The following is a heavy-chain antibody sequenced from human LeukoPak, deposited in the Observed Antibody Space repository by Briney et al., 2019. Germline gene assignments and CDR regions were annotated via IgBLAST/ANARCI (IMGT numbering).Heavy chain of an antibody. D-gene: IGHD3-22*01. Sequence: PGRSLRLSCAASGFTFGSYGMHWVRQAPGKGLEWVAVISYDGSNKYYADSVKGRFTISRDNSKNTLYLQMNSLRAEDTAVYYCAKDRLEYYYDSSGYYFAYWGQGTLVTVSS. CDR3: AKDRLEYYYDSSGYYFAY. CDR1: GFTFGSYG. J-gene: IGHJ4*02. V-gene: IGHV3-30*18. CDR2: ISYDGSNK.